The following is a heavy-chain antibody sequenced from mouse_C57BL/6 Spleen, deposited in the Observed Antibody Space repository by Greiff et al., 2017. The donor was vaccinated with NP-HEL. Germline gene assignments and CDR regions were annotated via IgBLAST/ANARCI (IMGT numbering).Heavy chain of an antibody. V-gene: IGHV1-82*01. CDR3: ARMVNPMMDY. CDR2: IYPGDGDT. D-gene: IGHD2-2*01. Sequence: VQLKESGPELVKPGASVKISCKASGYAFSSSWMNWVKQRPGKGLEWIGRIYPGDGDTNYNGKFKGKATLTADKSSSTAYMQLSSLTSEDSAVYFCARMVNPMMDYWGQGTSVTVSS. J-gene: IGHJ4*01. CDR1: GYAFSSSW.